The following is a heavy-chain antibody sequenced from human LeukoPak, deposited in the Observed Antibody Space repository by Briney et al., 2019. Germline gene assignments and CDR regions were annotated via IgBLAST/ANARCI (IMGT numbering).Heavy chain of an antibody. CDR1: GFTFGDYA. V-gene: IGHV3-49*03. CDR3: TRDQYSSGWYDILFDY. CDR2: IRSKVYGGTT. Sequence: GGYLRLSCTASGFTFGDYAMSWFRQAPGKGLEWVGFIRSKVYGGTTEYAASVKGRFTISRDDSKSIAYLQMNSLKTEDTAVYYCTRDQYSSGWYDILFDYWGQGTLVTVSS. D-gene: IGHD6-19*01. J-gene: IGHJ4*02.